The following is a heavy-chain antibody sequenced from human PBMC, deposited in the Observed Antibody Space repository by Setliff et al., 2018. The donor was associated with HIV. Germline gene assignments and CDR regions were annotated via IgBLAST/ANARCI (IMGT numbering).Heavy chain of an antibody. V-gene: IGHV3-15*01. CDR3: TTDRLAPSDLDHYLDY. CDR2: IKSKTDGGTT. CDR1: GFTFTNAW. Sequence: GGSLRLSCAASGFTFTNAWMSWVRQAPGKGLEWVGRIKSKTDGGTTDYAAPVKGRFTISRDDSKNTLDLQMNSLKTEDTAVYYCTTDRLAPSDLDHYLDYWGQGTLVTVSS. D-gene: IGHD2-21*02. J-gene: IGHJ4*02.